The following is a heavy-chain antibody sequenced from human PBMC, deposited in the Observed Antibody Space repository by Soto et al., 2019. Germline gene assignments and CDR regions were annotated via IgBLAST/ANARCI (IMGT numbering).Heavy chain of an antibody. D-gene: IGHD3-10*01. Sequence: VGSLRLSCAASGFTFSSYSMNWVRQAPGKGLEWVSYISSSSSTIYYADSVKGRFTISRDNAKNSLYLQMNSLRDEGTAVYYCARDPYGSGSPAWFDPWGQGTLVTVSS. V-gene: IGHV3-48*02. J-gene: IGHJ5*02. CDR2: ISSSSSTI. CDR3: ARDPYGSGSPAWFDP. CDR1: GFTFSSYS.